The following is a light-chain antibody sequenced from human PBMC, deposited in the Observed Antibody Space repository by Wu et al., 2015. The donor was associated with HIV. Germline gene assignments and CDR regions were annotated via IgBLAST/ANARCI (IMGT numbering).Light chain of an antibody. CDR3: QHYGTSPGYS. J-gene: IGKJ2*03. CDR2: GAS. Sequence: EFVLTQSPGTVYLSPGEGATLSCRASQSVSSSFLAWYQHKPGLAPRLLIYGASSGATGIPDRFSGSGSGTDFTLTISRLEPEDFAVYYCQHYGTSPGYSFGQGTKLQIK. CDR1: QSVSSSF. V-gene: IGKV3-20*01.